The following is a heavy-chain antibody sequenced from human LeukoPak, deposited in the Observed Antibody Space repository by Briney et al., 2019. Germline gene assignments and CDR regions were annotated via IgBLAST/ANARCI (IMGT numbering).Heavy chain of an antibody. CDR2: INPNSGGT. CDR3: ARGPHWDPHFDY. Sequence: ASVKVPCKASGYTFTGYYMHWVRQAPGQGLEWMGWINPNSGGTNYAQKFQGRVTMTRDTSISTAYMELSGLRSDDTAVYYCARGPHWDPHFDYWGQGTLVTVSS. V-gene: IGHV1-2*02. CDR1: GYTFTGYY. D-gene: IGHD7-27*01. J-gene: IGHJ4*02.